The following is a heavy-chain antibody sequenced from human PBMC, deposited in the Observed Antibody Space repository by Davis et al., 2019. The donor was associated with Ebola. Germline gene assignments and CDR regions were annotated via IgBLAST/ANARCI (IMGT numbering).Heavy chain of an antibody. V-gene: IGHV4-34*01. CDR3: AREHFDI. CDR2: INHSGST. J-gene: IGHJ3*02. Sequence: MPSETLSPTCDVSGGSLGSHYWSWIRHLPGKGLGWIGEINHSGSTNYNPSLVSRVIISVDTYKNQFALKLPSVTAPDTAVYYCAREHFDIWGQGTKVTVSS. CDR1: GGSLGSHY.